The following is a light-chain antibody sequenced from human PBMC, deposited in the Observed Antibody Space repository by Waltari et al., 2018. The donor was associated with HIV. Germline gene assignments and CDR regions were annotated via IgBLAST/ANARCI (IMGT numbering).Light chain of an antibody. CDR2: EVT. Sequence: QSALTQPASVPGSPGQSITIPCTGTSSNVGSDDLVSWYQQHPGKAPNLIIYEVTKRPSCVSNLFSGSKSGNTASLTISGVQAEDEADYYCCSCPRSGIRYVFGTGTKVTVL. J-gene: IGLJ1*01. CDR1: SSNVGSDDL. V-gene: IGLV2-23*02. CDR3: CSCPRSGIRYV.